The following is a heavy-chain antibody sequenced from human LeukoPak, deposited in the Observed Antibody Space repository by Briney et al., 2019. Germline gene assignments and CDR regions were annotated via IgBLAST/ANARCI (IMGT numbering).Heavy chain of an antibody. J-gene: IGHJ5*02. D-gene: IGHD2-2*01. V-gene: IGHV4-34*01. CDR3: ARGRYCSSTSCYNWFDP. CDR1: GGSFSGYY. Sequence: SETLSLTCAVYGGSFSGYYWSWIRQPPGKGLEWIGEINHSGSTNYNPSLKSRVTISVDTSKNLFSLKLSSVTAADTAVYYCARGRYCSSTSCYNWFDPWGQGTLVTVSS. CDR2: INHSGST.